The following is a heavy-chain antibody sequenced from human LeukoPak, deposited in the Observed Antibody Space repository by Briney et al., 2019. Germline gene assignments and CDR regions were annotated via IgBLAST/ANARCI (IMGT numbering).Heavy chain of an antibody. J-gene: IGHJ4*02. D-gene: IGHD3-10*01. CDR2: IYYSGST. CDR3: ARVGTYGSGSYLSWLDY. V-gene: IGHV4-59*02. CDR1: GGSVSGHY. Sequence: ASETLSLTCAVSGGSVSGHYWEWIRQPPGKGLEWIGYIYYSGSTNYNPPLKSRVTISVDTSKNQFSLKLSSVTAADTAVYYCARVGTYGSGSYLSWLDYWGQGTLVTVSS.